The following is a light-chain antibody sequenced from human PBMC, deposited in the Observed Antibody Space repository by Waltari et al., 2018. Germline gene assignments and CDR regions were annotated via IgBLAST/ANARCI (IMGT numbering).Light chain of an antibody. V-gene: IGKV3-15*01. CDR3: QQYDSWLLYT. CDR2: GAS. Sequence: EIVMTQSPATLSVSPGERVTLSCRASQSVSSNLAWYQQKRGQAPRLLIYGASTRVTGIPARFSGSGSGTEFTLTISSLQSEDFAVYFCQQYDSWLLYTFGQGTNLEIK. J-gene: IGKJ2*01. CDR1: QSVSSN.